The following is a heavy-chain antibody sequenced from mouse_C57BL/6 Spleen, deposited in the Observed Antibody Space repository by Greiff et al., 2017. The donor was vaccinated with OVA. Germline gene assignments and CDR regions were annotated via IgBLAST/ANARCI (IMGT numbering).Heavy chain of an antibody. D-gene: IGHD2-5*01. J-gene: IGHJ3*01. CDR2: IYPGSGST. CDR1: GYTFTSYW. Sequence: QVQLKQPGAELVKPGASVKMSCKASGYTFTSYWITWVKQRPGQGLEWIGDIYPGSGSTNYNEKFKSKATLTVDTSSSTAYMQLSSLTSEDSAVYYCARSEAYYSNYYAYWGQGTLVTVSA. CDR3: ARSEAYYSNYYAY. V-gene: IGHV1-55*01.